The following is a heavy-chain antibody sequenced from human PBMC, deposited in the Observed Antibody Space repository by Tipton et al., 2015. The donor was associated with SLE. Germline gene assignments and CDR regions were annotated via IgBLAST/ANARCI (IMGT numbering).Heavy chain of an antibody. CDR1: GFTFSSYG. D-gene: IGHD2-2*01. CDR2: ISYDGSNK. CDR3: AKTPEAHCSSTRCEYFGY. V-gene: IGHV3-30*18. Sequence: SLRLSCAASGFTFSSYGMHWVRQAPGQGLEWGAVISYDGSNKYYAHSVKGRFTISRDNSKNTLYLQMNSLRAEDTAVYYRAKTPEAHCSSTRCEYFGYWGQGTLVTVSS. J-gene: IGHJ4*02.